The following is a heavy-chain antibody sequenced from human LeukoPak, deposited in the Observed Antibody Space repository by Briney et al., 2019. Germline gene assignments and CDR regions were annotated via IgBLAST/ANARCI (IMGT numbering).Heavy chain of an antibody. Sequence: PDRSLRLSCVVSGFRFDDYGMHWVRQAPGKGLEWVSGISWSGTTTGYADSVKGRFTISRDSAKNSLYLQMDSLRVEDTALYYCAKDESTGGFAPGYFYGMGVWGQGTTVTVSS. CDR1: GFRFDDYG. V-gene: IGHV3-9*01. D-gene: IGHD3-16*01. CDR2: ISWSGTTT. CDR3: AKDESTGGFAPGYFYGMGV. J-gene: IGHJ6*02.